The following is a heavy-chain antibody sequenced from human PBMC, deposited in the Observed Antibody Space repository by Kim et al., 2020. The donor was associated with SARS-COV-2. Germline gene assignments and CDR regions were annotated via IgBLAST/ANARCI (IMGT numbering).Heavy chain of an antibody. J-gene: IGHJ6*01. D-gene: IGHD2-21*01. CDR2: NT. V-gene: IGHV1-8*01. CDR3: ARGVFNGMDV. Sequence: NTGYAQKHQGRVTMTRNTSINTAYMELSSLRSEDTAVYYCARGVFNGMDVWGQGTTVTVSS.